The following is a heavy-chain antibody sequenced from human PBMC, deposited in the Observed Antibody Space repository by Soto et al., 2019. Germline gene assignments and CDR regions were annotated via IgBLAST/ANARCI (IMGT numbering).Heavy chain of an antibody. J-gene: IGHJ4*02. Sequence: PGGSLRLSCAASGFTFSSYAMHWVRQAPGKGLEWVAVISYDGSNKYYADSVKGRFTISRDNSKNTLYLQMSSLRAEDTAVYYCARDFNDSSGYWGQGTLVTVSS. CDR1: GFTFSSYA. D-gene: IGHD3-22*01. CDR3: ARDFNDSSGY. V-gene: IGHV3-30-3*01. CDR2: ISYDGSNK.